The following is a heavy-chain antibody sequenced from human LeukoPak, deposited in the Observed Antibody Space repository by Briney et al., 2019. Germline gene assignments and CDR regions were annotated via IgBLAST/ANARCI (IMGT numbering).Heavy chain of an antibody. V-gene: IGHV3-53*01. CDR3: ARDQGGSGSYYTYYYMDV. CDR1: GFTVSSNY. J-gene: IGHJ6*03. Sequence: GGSLRLSCAASGFTVSSNYMTWVRQAPGKGLEWVSVIYSGGSTYYADSVKGRFTISRDNSKNTLYLQMNSLRAEDTAVYYCARDQGGSGSYYTYYYMDVWGKGTTVTISS. D-gene: IGHD3-10*01. CDR2: IYSGGST.